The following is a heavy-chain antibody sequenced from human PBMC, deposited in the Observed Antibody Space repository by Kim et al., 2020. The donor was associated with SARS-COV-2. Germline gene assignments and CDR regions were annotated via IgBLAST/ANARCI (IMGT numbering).Heavy chain of an antibody. J-gene: IGHJ6*03. CDR3: ARGTRQWLSRHYYYDIDV. CDR2: INHSGST. CDR1: GGSFSGYY. V-gene: IGHV4-34*01. Sequence: SETLSLTCAVYGGSFSGYYWSWIRQPPGKGLEWIGEINHSGSTNYNPSLKSRVTISVDTSKNQFSLKLSSVTAADTAVYYCARGTRQWLSRHYYYDIDVWGKGTTVTVSS. D-gene: IGHD6-19*01.